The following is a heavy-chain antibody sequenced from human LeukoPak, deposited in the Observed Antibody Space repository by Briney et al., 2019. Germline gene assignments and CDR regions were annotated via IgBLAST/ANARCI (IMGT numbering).Heavy chain of an antibody. J-gene: IGHJ3*02. CDR1: GFTFSSYA. V-gene: IGHV3-23*01. CDR3: AYIVGATHDAFDI. Sequence: QAGGPLRLSCAASGFTFSSYAMSWVRQAPGKGLEWVSAISGSGGSTYYADSVKGRFTISRDNSKNTLYLQMNSLRAEDTPVYYCAYIVGATHDAFDIWGQGTMVTVSS. CDR2: ISGSGGST. D-gene: IGHD1-26*01.